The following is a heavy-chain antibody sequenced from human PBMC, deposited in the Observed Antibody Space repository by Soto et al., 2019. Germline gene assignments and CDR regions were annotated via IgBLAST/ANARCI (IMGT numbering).Heavy chain of an antibody. J-gene: IGHJ6*02. CDR2: ISSSSTHT. V-gene: IGHV3-11*06. CDR3: ARDMGHYYYAMDV. CDR1: GFTFSDYY. D-gene: IGHD3-10*01. Sequence: QAQLVESGGTLVKPEGSLRLSCAASGFTFSDYYMRWIRQVPGKGLEWVSYISSSSTHTKYADSVKGRFTISRDNAKNSLYLQMNSLRAEDTAVYFCARDMGHYYYAMDVWGQGTTVTVSS.